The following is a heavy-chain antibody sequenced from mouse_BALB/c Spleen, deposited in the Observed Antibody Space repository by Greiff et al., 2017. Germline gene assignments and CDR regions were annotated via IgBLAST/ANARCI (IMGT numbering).Heavy chain of an antibody. CDR2: ISDGGSYT. V-gene: IGHV5-4*02. CDR3: AKYGNCEGMDY. D-gene: IGHD2-10*02. CDR1: GFTFSDYY. Sequence: GQGVESGGGLVKPGGSLKLSCAASGFTFSDYYMYWVRQTPEKRLEWVATISDGGSYTYYPDSVKGRFTISRDNAKNNLYLQMSSLKSEDTAMDYCAKYGNCEGMDYWGQGTSVTVAS. J-gene: IGHJ4*01.